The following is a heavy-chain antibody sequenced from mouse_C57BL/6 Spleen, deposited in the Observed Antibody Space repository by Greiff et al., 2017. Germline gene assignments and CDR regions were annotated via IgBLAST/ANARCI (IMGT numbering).Heavy chain of an antibody. D-gene: IGHD2-3*01. CDR2: IYPGDGDT. CDR3: ARSRDGYPFAY. J-gene: IGHJ3*01. Sequence: LVESGAELVKPGASVKISCKASGYAFSSYWMNWVKQRPGKGLEWIGQIYPGDGDTNYNGKFKGKATLTADKSSSTAYMQLSSLTSEDSAVYFCARSRDGYPFAYWGQGTLVTVSA. V-gene: IGHV1-80*01. CDR1: GYAFSSYW.